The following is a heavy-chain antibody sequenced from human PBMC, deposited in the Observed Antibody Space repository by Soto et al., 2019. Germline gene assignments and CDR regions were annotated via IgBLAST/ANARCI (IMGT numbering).Heavy chain of an antibody. CDR2: ISYDGSNK. CDR1: GFTFSSYG. J-gene: IGHJ4*02. D-gene: IGHD3-22*01. CDR3: AKGSRGYYLKSIDY. Sequence: GGSLRLSCAASGFTFSSYGMHWVRQAPGKGLEWVAVISYDGSNKYYADSVKGRFTISRDNSKNTLYLQMNSLRAEDTAVYYCAKGSRGYYLKSIDYWGQGTLVTVSS. V-gene: IGHV3-30*18.